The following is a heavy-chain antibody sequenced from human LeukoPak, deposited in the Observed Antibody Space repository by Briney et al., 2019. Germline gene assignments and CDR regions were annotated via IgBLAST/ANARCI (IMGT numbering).Heavy chain of an antibody. D-gene: IGHD1-26*01. CDR2: INPNSGGT. J-gene: IGHJ4*02. CDR1: GYTFTDSY. CDR3: ARDNGLGATVGDY. Sequence: ASVKVSCKASGYTFTDSYMHWVRQAPGQGLEWMGRINPNSGGTYYAQNFQDRVTMTRDTSISTAYMELSRLRSDDTAVYYCARDNGLGATVGDYWGQGTLVTVSS. V-gene: IGHV1-2*06.